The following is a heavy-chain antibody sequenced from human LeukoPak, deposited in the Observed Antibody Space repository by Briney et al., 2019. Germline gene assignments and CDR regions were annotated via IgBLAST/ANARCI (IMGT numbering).Heavy chain of an antibody. V-gene: IGHV1-2*02. CDR3: ARDKVATFPFDY. Sequence: VASVKVSCKASGYTFTGYYMHWVRQAPGQGLEWMGWINPNSGGTNYAQKFQGRVTMTRDTSISTAYTELSRLGSDDTAVYYCARDKVATFPFDYWGQGTLVTVSS. D-gene: IGHD5-12*01. CDR2: INPNSGGT. CDR1: GYTFTGYY. J-gene: IGHJ4*02.